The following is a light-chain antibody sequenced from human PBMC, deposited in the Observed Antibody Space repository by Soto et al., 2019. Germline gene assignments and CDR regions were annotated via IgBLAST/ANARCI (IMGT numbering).Light chain of an antibody. CDR1: SSNIENNY. J-gene: IGLJ3*02. V-gene: IGLV1-51*02. Sequence: QSVLTQPPSVSAAPGQRVTISCSGSSSNIENNYVSWYRQLPGTAPKLLIYENDKRPSGIPDRFSGSKSGTSATLGITGLQTGDEADYYCGTWDGSLSAEVFGGGTKVTVL. CDR3: GTWDGSLSAEV. CDR2: END.